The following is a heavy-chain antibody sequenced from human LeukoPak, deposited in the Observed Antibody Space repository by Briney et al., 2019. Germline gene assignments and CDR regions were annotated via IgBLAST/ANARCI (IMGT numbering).Heavy chain of an antibody. CDR3: ASSSYRSFYDSSGYYPFDY. V-gene: IGHV4-34*01. J-gene: IGHJ4*02. CDR2: INHSGST. Sequence: SETLSLTCAVYGGSFSGYYWSWIRQPPGKGLEWIGEINHSGSTNYNPYLKSRVIISVDTSKNQFSLKLSSVTAADTAVYYCASSSYRSFYDSSGYYPFDYWGQGILVTVSS. D-gene: IGHD3-22*01. CDR1: GGSFSGYY.